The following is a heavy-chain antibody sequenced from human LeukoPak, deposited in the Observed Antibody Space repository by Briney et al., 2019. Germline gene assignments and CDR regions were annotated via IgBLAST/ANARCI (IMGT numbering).Heavy chain of an antibody. CDR1: GFTVSSKY. V-gene: IGHV3-66*02. J-gene: IGHJ4*02. Sequence: GGSLRLSCAASGFTVSSKYMNWVRQAPGKGLEWASVIYSGGSTYYADSVKGRFTISRDNSKNTLYLQMNSLRPEDTAVYYCARDRGSYAWDYWGQGTLVTVSS. CDR3: ARDRGSYAWDY. CDR2: IYSGGST. D-gene: IGHD5-12*01.